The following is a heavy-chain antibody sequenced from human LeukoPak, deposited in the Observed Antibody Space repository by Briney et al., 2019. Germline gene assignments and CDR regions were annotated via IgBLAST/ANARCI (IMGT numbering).Heavy chain of an antibody. CDR1: GGSISSGGYY. CDR2: IYHSGST. CDR3: ARLAHYDFWSGSENY. D-gene: IGHD3-3*01. V-gene: IGHV4-30-2*01. Sequence: SETLSLTCTVSGGSISSGGYYWSWIRQPPGKGLEWIGYIYHSGSTYYNPSLKSRVTISVDRSKNQFSLKLSSVTAADTAVYYCARLAHYDFWSGSENYWGQGTLVTVSS. J-gene: IGHJ4*02.